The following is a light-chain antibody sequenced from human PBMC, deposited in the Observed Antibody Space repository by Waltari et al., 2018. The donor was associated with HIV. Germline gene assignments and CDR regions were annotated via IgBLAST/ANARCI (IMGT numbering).Light chain of an antibody. CDR2: KDS. Sequence: SYELTQPPSVSVSPGQTARITCSGDALPKQYPYWYQQKPGQAPVLVIYKDSERPSGIPERFSGSSSGTTVTLTISGVQAEDEADYYCQSADSRGTWVFGGGTKLTVL. CDR1: ALPKQY. CDR3: QSADSRGTWV. V-gene: IGLV3-25*03. J-gene: IGLJ3*02.